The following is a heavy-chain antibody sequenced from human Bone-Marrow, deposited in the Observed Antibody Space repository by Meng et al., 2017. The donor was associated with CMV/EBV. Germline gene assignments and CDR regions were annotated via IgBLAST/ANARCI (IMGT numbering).Heavy chain of an antibody. V-gene: IGHV1-2*02. CDR1: GYTFTGYY. Sequence: ASVKVSCKASGYTFTGYYMHWVRQAPGQGLDWMGWINPNSGGTNYAQKFQGRVTMTRDTSISTAYMELSRLRSDDTAVYYCARLTPDIAVVPAADYYYYVMDVWAQGTTVTVPS. J-gene: IGHJ6*02. CDR3: ARLTPDIAVVPAADYYYYVMDV. D-gene: IGHD2-2*01. CDR2: INPNSGGT.